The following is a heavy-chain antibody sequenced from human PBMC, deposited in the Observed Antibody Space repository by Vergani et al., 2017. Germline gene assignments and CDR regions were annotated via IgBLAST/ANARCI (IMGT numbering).Heavy chain of an antibody. J-gene: IGHJ4*02. D-gene: IGHD3-10*01. Sequence: EVQLVQSGAEVKKPGESLRISCKGSGYSFTSYWISWVRQMPGKGLEWMGRIDPSDSYTNYSPSFQGHVTISADKAISTAYLQWSSLKASDTAMYYCASSMVRGERGTVIDYWGQGTLVTVSS. V-gene: IGHV5-10-1*01. CDR3: ASSMVRGERGTVIDY. CDR2: IDPSDSYT. CDR1: GYSFTSYW.